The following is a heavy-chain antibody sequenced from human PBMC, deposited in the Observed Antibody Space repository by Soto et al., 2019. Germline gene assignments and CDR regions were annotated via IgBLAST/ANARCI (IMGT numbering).Heavy chain of an antibody. D-gene: IGHD1-1*01. CDR2: IYYSGST. CDR1: GGSISSYY. Sequence: SETLSLTCTVSGGSISSYYWSWIRQPPGKGLEWIGYIYYSGSTNYNPSLKSRVTISVDTSKNQFSLKLSSVTAADTAVYYCARGTVKLGYYYYYMDVWGKGTKVTVS. J-gene: IGHJ6*03. V-gene: IGHV4-59*01. CDR3: ARGTVKLGYYYYYMDV.